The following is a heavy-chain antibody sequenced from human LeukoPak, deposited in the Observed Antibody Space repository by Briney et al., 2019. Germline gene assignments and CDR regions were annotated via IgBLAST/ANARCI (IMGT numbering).Heavy chain of an antibody. CDR3: AREDVVVVPAAMGVYYYYMDV. Sequence: GGSLRLSCAASGFTFSSYSMNWVRQAPGKGLEWVSSISSSSSYIYYADSVKGRFTISRDNAKNSLYLQMNSLRAEDTAVYYCAREDVVVVPAAMGVYYYYMDVWGKGTTVTVSS. CDR1: GFTFSSYS. CDR2: ISSSSSYI. D-gene: IGHD2-2*01. J-gene: IGHJ6*03. V-gene: IGHV3-21*01.